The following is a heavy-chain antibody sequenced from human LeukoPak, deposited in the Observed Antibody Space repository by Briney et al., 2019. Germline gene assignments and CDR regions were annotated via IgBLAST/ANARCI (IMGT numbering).Heavy chain of an antibody. V-gene: IGHV5-51*01. CDR1: GYSFTSYW. J-gene: IGHJ4*02. Sequence: GESLKISCKGSGYSFTSYWIGWVRQLPGKGLEWMGIIYPGDSDTRYSPSFQGQVTISADKSISTAYLQWSSLKASDTAMYYCARPYCSAGSCYGGYFDYWGQGTLVTVSS. CDR2: IYPGDSDT. D-gene: IGHD2-15*01. CDR3: ARPYCSAGSCYGGYFDY.